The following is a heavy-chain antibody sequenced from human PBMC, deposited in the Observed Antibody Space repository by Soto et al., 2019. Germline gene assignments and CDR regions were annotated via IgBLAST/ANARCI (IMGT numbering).Heavy chain of an antibody. V-gene: IGHV1-69*13. Sequence: SVEVSCKASGGTFSSYAISWVRQAPGQGLEWMGGIIPIFGTANYAQKFQGRVTITADESTSTAYMELSSLRSEDTAVYYCARADYYYSSRYRNEFGYNWFDPWGQGTRVIFCS. CDR2: IIPIFGTA. J-gene: IGHJ5*02. CDR3: ARADYYYSSRYRNEFGYNWFDP. D-gene: IGHD3-22*01. CDR1: GGTFSSYA.